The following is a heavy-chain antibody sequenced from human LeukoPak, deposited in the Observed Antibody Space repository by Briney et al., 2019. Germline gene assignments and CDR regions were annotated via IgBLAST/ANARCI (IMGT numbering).Heavy chain of an antibody. CDR1: GFTFSSYA. J-gene: IGHJ6*02. CDR2: ISGSGGST. Sequence: GGSLRLSCAASGFTFSSYAMSWVRQAPGKGLEWVSAISGSGGSTYYADSVKGRFTISRDNSKNTLYLQMNSLRAEDTAVYYCAKGRGYGSGSYGMDVWGQGTTVTVPS. D-gene: IGHD3-10*01. CDR3: AKGRGYGSGSYGMDV. V-gene: IGHV3-23*01.